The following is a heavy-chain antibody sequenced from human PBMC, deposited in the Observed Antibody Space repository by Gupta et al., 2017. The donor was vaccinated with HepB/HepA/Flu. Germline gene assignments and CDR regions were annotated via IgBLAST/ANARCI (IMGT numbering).Heavy chain of an antibody. CDR1: GGSISSSSYY. CDR3: ARLLGGWGYGPFDY. Sequence: QLQLQESGPGLVKPSETLSLTCTVSGGSISSSSYYWGWIRQPPGKGLEWIGSIYYSGSTYYNPSLKSRVTISVDTSKNQFSLKLSSVTAADTAVYYCARLLGGWGYGPFDYWGQGTLVTVSS. J-gene: IGHJ4*02. D-gene: IGHD6-19*01. CDR2: IYYSGST. V-gene: IGHV4-39*01.